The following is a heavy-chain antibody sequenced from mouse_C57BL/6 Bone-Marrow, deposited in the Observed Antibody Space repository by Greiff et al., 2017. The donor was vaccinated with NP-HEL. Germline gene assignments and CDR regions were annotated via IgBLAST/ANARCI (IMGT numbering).Heavy chain of an antibody. CDR3: ARHGYYGSSSWFAY. Sequence: DVKLVESGGDLVKPGGSLKLSYAASGFTFSSYGMSWVRQTPDKRLEWVATISSGGSYTYYPDSVKGRFTISRDNAKNTLYLQMSSLKAEDTAMYYCARHGYYGSSSWFAYWGQGTLVTVSA. V-gene: IGHV5-6*02. CDR2: ISSGGSYT. J-gene: IGHJ3*01. D-gene: IGHD1-1*01. CDR1: GFTFSSYG.